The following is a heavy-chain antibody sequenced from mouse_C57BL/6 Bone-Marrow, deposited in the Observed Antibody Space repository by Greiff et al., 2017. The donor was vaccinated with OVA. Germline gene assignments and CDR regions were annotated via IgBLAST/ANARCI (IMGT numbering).Heavy chain of an antibody. CDR1: GFTFSNYW. CDR2: IRLKSDNYAT. Sequence: EVQLVESGGGLVQPGGSMKLSCVASGFTFSNYWMNWVRQSPEKGLEWVAQIRLKSDNYATHYAESVKGRFTISRDDSKSSVYLQMNNLRAEDTGIYYCTVDGYYGDWYFDVWGTGTTVTVSS. CDR3: TVDGYYGDWYFDV. D-gene: IGHD2-3*01. V-gene: IGHV6-3*01. J-gene: IGHJ1*03.